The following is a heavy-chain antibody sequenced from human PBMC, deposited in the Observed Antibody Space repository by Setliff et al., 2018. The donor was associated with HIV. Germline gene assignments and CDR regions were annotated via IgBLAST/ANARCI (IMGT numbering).Heavy chain of an antibody. J-gene: IGHJ4*02. CDR3: ATGLIMAPDY. D-gene: IGHD2-8*01. CDR2: INHSGST. CDR1: GGSFSGYY. V-gene: IGHV4-34*01. Sequence: PSETLSLTCAVYGGSFSGYYWSWIRQSPGKGLVWIGEINHSGSTNYNPSLKSRVTISVDTSKKQFSLKLSSVTAADTAVYYCATGLIMAPDYWGQGSLVTVSS.